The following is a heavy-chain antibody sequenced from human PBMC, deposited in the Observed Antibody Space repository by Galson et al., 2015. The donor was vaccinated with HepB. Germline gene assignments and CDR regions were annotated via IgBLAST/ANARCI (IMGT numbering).Heavy chain of an antibody. J-gene: IGHJ4*02. D-gene: IGHD3-9*01. CDR1: GYTFTSYG. Sequence: SVKVSCKASGYTFTSYGISWVRQAPGQGLEWMGWISAYNGNTNYAQKLQGRVTMTTDTSTITAYMELRSLRSDDTAVYYCARAKPSPRYYDILTGSFDYWGQGTLVTVSS. CDR3: ARAKPSPRYYDILTGSFDY. V-gene: IGHV1-18*01. CDR2: ISAYNGNT.